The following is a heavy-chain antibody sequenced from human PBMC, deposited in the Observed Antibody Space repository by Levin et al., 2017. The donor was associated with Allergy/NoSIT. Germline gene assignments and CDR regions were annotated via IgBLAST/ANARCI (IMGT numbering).Heavy chain of an antibody. CDR3: AREGIAVAGRGGTLDY. V-gene: IGHV3-21*05. J-gene: IGHJ4*02. CDR2: ISSSGSFI. CDR1: GFTFRSYS. Sequence: LSLPCAASGFTFRSYSMNWVRQAPGKGLEWVSYISSSGSFIYHADSVKGRFTISRDNAKNSLYLQMNSLRAEDTAVYYCAREGIAVAGRGGTLDYWGQGTLVTVSS. D-gene: IGHD6-19*01.